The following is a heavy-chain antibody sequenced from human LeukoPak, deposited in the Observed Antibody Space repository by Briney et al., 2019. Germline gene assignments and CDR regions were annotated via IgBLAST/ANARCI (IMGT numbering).Heavy chain of an antibody. V-gene: IGHV4-39*07. CDR1: GGSISSRSYY. D-gene: IGHD6-25*01. Sequence: SETLSLTCTVSGGSISSRSYYWGWIRQPPGKGLEWIGNIYYSGSTYYNPSLKSRVTISVDTSKNQFSLKLSSVTAADTAVYYCVRDSHYSSGFGNYYYYMDVWGKGTTVTVSS. CDR3: VRDSHYSSGFGNYYYYMDV. CDR2: IYYSGST. J-gene: IGHJ6*03.